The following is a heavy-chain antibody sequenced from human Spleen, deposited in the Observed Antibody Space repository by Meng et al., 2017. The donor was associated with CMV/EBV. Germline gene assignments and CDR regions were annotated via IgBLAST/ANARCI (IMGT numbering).Heavy chain of an antibody. CDR2: ISYSGFT. CDR1: GDSISNDNYY. V-gene: IGHV4-31*02. CDR3: AREIAAGGYSWFDP. J-gene: IGHJ5*02. D-gene: IGHD6-13*01. Sequence: SGDSISNDNYYRSWIRQHPGKGLEWIGYISYSGFTYYNPSLKSRVIISDDTSKNQFSLNLNSVTAADTAVYYCAREIAAGGYSWFDPWGQGTLVTVSS.